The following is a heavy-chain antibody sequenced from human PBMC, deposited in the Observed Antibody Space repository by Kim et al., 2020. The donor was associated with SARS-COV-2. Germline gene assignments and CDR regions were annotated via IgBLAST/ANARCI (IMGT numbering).Heavy chain of an antibody. Sequence: GGSLRLSCAASGFTFDDYAMHWVRQAPGKGLEWVSGISWNSGSIGYADSVKGRFTISRDNAKNSLYLQMNSLRAEDTALYYCAKVGRSSLIGYFDLWGRGTLVTVSS. D-gene: IGHD2-15*01. V-gene: IGHV3-9*01. J-gene: IGHJ2*01. CDR1: GFTFDDYA. CDR2: ISWNSGSI. CDR3: AKVGRSSLIGYFDL.